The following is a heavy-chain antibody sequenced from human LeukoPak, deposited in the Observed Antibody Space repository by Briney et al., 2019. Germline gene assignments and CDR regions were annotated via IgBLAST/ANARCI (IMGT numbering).Heavy chain of an antibody. CDR1: GFTVSSNY. CDR3: ARDLRTSLELVRGVMRMDRAFDI. CDR2: IYSGGST. Sequence: PGGSLRLSCAASGFTVSSNYMSWVRQAPGKGLEWVSVIYSGGSTYYADSVKGRFTISRDNSKNTLYLQMNSLRAEDTAMYYCARDLRTSLELVRGVMRMDRAFDIWGQGTMVIVSS. J-gene: IGHJ3*02. D-gene: IGHD3-10*01. V-gene: IGHV3-53*01.